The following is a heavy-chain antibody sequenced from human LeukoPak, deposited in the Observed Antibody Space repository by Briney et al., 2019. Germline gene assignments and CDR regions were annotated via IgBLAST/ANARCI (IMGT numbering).Heavy chain of an antibody. V-gene: IGHV5-51*01. J-gene: IGHJ4*02. CDR3: ARLRTTVTEPFDY. CDR1: GYSLTTYW. D-gene: IGHD4-17*01. Sequence: PGESLKISCKGSGYSLTTYWIGWVRQMPGKGLEWMGIIYPDDSDTRYSPSFQGQVTISADKSISTAYLQWSSLKASDTAMYYCARLRTTVTEPFDYWGQGTLVTVPS. CDR2: IYPDDSDT.